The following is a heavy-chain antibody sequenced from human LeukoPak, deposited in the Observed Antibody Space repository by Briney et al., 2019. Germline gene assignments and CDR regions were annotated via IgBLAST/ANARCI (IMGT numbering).Heavy chain of an antibody. J-gene: IGHJ1*01. V-gene: IGHV4-38-2*02. CDR1: GYSISSGYY. Sequence: SETLSLTCTVSGYSISSGYYWGWIRQPPGKGLEWIGSTYHSGSTNYNPSLKSRVTISVDTSKNQFSLKLTSVSAADTAVYYCASITAAGYFQHWGQGTLVTVSS. CDR2: TYHSGST. D-gene: IGHD6-6*01. CDR3: ASITAAGYFQH.